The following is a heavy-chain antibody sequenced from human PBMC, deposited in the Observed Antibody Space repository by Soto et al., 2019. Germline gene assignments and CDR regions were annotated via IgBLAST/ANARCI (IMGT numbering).Heavy chain of an antibody. V-gene: IGHV1-18*04. CDR1: GYTFTSYG. J-gene: IGHJ5*02. D-gene: IGHD6-6*01. Sequence: ASVKVSCKASGYTFTSYGISWVRQAPGQGLEWMGWISAYNGNTNYAQKLQGRVTMTTDTSTSTAYMELRSLRSDDTAVYYCVRAASRSSSFGYWFDPWGQGTRVTVSS. CDR2: ISAYNGNT. CDR3: VRAASRSSSFGYWFDP.